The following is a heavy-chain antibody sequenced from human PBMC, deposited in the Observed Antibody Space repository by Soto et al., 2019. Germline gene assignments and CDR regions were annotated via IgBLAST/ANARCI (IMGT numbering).Heavy chain of an antibody. CDR3: AKGGTGTTVVDYYYMDV. D-gene: IGHD1-7*01. J-gene: IGHJ6*03. V-gene: IGHV3-23*01. CDR2: ISGSGGST. CDR1: GFTFSSYA. Sequence: PGGSLRLSCAASGFTFSSYAVSWVRQAPGKGLEWVSAISGSGGSTYYADSVKGRFTISRDNSKNTLYLQMNSLRAEDTAVYYCAKGGTGTTVVDYYYMDVWGKGTTVTVSS.